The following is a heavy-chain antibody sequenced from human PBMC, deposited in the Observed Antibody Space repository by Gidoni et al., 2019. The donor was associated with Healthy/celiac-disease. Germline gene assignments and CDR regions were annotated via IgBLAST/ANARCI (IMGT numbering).Heavy chain of an antibody. J-gene: IGHJ4*02. D-gene: IGHD6-13*01. Sequence: QVQLVESGGGVVQPGRSLRLSGAAAGFPFSSYGMHWVRQAPGKGLEWVAVISYDGSNKYYADSVKGRFTISRYNSKNTLYLQMNSLRAEDTAVYYCAKDQGGGSSWYGFDYWGQGTLVTVSS. V-gene: IGHV3-30*18. CDR3: AKDQGGGSSWYGFDY. CDR1: GFPFSSYG. CDR2: ISYDGSNK.